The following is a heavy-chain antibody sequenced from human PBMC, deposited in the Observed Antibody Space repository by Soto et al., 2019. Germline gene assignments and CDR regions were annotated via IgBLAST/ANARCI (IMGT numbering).Heavy chain of an antibody. CDR2: TGLDGRTT. V-gene: IGHV3-23*01. D-gene: IGHD6-6*01. CDR3: ATVHSTSRSFDY. J-gene: IGHJ4*02. Sequence: GGSLRLSCAASGFPFSMSAMTWVRQAPGKGLEWVSTTGLDGRTTYYADSVKGRFTVSRDNTKNTLDLQMASLRAEDTAVYYCATVHSTSRSFDYWGQGTLVTVSS. CDR1: GFPFSMSA.